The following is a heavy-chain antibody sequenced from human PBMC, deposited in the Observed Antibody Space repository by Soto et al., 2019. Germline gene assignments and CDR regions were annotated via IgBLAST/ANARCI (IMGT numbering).Heavy chain of an antibody. CDR3: ARNQDTMVRGVIIYYGMDV. D-gene: IGHD3-10*01. CDR2: INPNSGGT. CDR1: GYTFTGYY. V-gene: IGHV1-2*02. Sequence: QVQLVQSGAEVKKPGASVKVSCKASGYTFTGYYMHWVRQAPGQGLEWMGWINPNSGGTNYAQKFQGGVTMTRDTYISTAYMELSRLRSDDTAVYYCARNQDTMVRGVIIYYGMDVWGQGTTVTVSS. J-gene: IGHJ6*02.